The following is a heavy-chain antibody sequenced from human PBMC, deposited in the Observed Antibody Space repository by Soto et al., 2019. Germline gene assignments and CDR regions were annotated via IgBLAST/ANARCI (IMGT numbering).Heavy chain of an antibody. CDR1: GYDFTNYY. CDR2: VHPDGGHT. J-gene: IGHJ4*02. CDR3: ARGDIDY. Sequence: ASVKVSCKASGYDFTNYYEQWVRQAPGQGLEWMGVVHPDGGHTTYAQRFQDRVTMTRDTFTSTIYMELSSLRSEDTAVYYCARGDIDYWGQGTLVTVSS. V-gene: IGHV1-46*01.